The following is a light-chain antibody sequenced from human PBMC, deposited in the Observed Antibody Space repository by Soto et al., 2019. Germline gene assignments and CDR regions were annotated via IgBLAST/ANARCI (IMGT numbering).Light chain of an antibody. CDR1: QSISTW. CDR3: QQYNSYSRT. V-gene: IGKV1-5*03. CDR2: KAS. Sequence: DIPMTQSPSTLSASVGDRVTITCRASQSISTWLAWYQQKAGKAPKLLIYKASSLESGVPSRFRGSGSGTEFTLTISSLQPDDFATYYCQQYNSYSRTFGQGTKVEIK. J-gene: IGKJ1*01.